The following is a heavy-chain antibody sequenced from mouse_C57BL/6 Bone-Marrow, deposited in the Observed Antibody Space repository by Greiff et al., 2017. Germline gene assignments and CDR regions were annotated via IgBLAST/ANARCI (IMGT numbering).Heavy chain of an antibody. V-gene: IGHV1-50*01. CDR1: GYTFTSYW. Sequence: QVQLQQPGAELVKPGASVKLSCKASGYTFTSYWLQWVKQRPGQGLEWIGEIDPSDSYTNYNQKFKGQATLTVDTSSSTAYMQLSSLTSEDSAGYYCARGKGLLRDWGKGTTLTVSS. CDR2: IDPSDSYT. D-gene: IGHD1-1*01. CDR3: ARGKGLLRD. J-gene: IGHJ2*01.